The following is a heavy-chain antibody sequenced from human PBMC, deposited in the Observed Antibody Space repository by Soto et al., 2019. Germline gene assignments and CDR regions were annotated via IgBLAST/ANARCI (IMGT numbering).Heavy chain of an antibody. CDR1: GFTFSSYG. CDR3: ARDLGIERDFWSGYYTGYYYYYMDV. CDR2: IWYDGSNK. V-gene: IGHV3-33*01. J-gene: IGHJ6*03. D-gene: IGHD3-3*01. Sequence: GGSLRLSCAASGFTFSSYGMHWVRQAPGKGLEWVAVIWYDGSNKYYADSVKGRFTISRDNSKNTLYLQMNSLRAEDTAVYYCARDLGIERDFWSGYYTGYYYYYMDVWGKGTTVTVSS.